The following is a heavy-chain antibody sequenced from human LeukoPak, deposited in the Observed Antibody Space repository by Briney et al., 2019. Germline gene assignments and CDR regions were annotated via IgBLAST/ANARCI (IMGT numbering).Heavy chain of an antibody. Sequence: GGTLRLSCAASGFTFRSYEMNWVRQAPGKGLEWVSYISSSGSTIYYADSVKGRFTISRDNAKNSLYLQMNSLRVEDTAVYYCARSCAPNPGAFDIWVQGTMVTVSS. V-gene: IGHV3-48*03. CDR1: GFTFRSYE. CDR3: ARSCAPNPGAFDI. CDR2: ISSSGSTI. J-gene: IGHJ3*02.